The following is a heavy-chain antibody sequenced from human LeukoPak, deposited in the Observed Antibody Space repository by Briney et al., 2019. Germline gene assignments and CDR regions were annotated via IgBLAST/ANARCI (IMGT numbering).Heavy chain of an antibody. CDR1: GFTFSSYA. Sequence: GGSLRLSCSASGFTFSSYAMHWVRQAPGKGLEWVSGINWNGGSTGYADSVKGRFAISRDNAKNSLYLQMNSLRAEDTAVYYCARAPGGYGNYGMDVWGQGTTVTVSS. CDR2: INWNGGST. D-gene: IGHD5-18*01. CDR3: ARAPGGYGNYGMDV. J-gene: IGHJ6*02. V-gene: IGHV3-20*04.